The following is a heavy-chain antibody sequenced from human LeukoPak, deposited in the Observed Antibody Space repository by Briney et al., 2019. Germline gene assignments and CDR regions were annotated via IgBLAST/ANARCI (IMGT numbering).Heavy chain of an antibody. J-gene: IGHJ4*02. CDR3: ARQQYASGNSYYLDY. Sequence: SETLSLTCTVSGGSISSYYWSWIRQPPGKGLECIGYIYYSGSTKYNPSLKSRVTMSVDTSRNQFSLKLSSVTAADTAVYYCARQQYASGNSYYLDYWGQGTLVTVSS. CDR2: IYYSGST. CDR1: GGSISSYY. D-gene: IGHD3-10*01. V-gene: IGHV4-59*08.